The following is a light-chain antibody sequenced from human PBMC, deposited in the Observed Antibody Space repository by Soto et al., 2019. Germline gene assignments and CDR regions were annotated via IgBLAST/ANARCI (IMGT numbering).Light chain of an antibody. CDR2: GAS. J-gene: IGKJ4*01. V-gene: IGKV3-20*01. Sequence: EIVLTQSPGTLSLSPGERATHSCRASLGVSSSFFAWYQQKPGQAPRLLIYGASSRATGIPDRFSGSGSGTDFTLTISRLEPEDFAVYYCPQYGSSHPFALGGGTQVEIK. CDR3: PQYGSSHPFA. CDR1: LGVSSSF.